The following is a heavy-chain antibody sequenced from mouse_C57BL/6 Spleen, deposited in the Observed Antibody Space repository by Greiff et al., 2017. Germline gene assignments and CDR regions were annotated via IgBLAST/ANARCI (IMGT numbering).Heavy chain of an antibody. CDR1: GYAFSSYW. CDR2: IYPGDGDT. Sequence: QVQLQQSGAELVKPGASVKISCKASGYAFSSYWMNWVKQRPGKGLEWIGQIYPGDGDTNYNGKFKGKATLTADKTSSTAYMQLSSLTSEDSAVYFCARGGGGNAMDYWGQGTSVTVSS. J-gene: IGHJ4*01. CDR3: ARGGGGNAMDY. V-gene: IGHV1-80*01.